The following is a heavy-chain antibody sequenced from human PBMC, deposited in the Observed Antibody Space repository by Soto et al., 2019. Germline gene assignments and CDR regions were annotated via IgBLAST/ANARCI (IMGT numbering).Heavy chain of an antibody. CDR2: IIPIFGTA. CDR3: ARGLGYCSGGSCPALSWGY. D-gene: IGHD2-15*01. V-gene: IGHV1-69*01. J-gene: IGHJ4*02. Sequence: QVQLVQSGAEVKKPGSSVKVSCKASGGTFSSYAISWVRQAPGQGLEWMGGIIPIFGTANYAQKFQSRVTITADESTSTAYMELSSLRSEDTAVYSCARGLGYCSGGSCPALSWGYWGQGTLVTVSS. CDR1: GGTFSSYA.